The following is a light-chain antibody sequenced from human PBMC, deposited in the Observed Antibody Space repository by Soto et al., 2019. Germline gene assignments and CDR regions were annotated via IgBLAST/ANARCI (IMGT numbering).Light chain of an antibody. Sequence: SYELTQPPSVSVAPGKTARITCGGNNIGSKSVHWYQQKPGQAPVLVIYYDSDRPSGIPERFSGSNSGNTATLTISRVEAGDEADYYCQVWDSGSDPRGVFGTGTKLTVL. J-gene: IGLJ1*01. V-gene: IGLV3-21*04. CDR1: NIGSKS. CDR3: QVWDSGSDPRGV. CDR2: YDS.